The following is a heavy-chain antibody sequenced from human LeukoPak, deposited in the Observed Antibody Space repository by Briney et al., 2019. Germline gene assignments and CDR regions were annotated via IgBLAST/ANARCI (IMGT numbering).Heavy chain of an antibody. CDR2: IYHSGST. CDR1: GGSISSSNW. Sequence: SGTLSLTCAVSGGSISSSNWWSWVRQPPGKGLEWIGEIYHSGSTNYNPSLKSRVTISVDKSKNQFSLKLSSVTAADTAVYYCASAQPYYDILTGYYRDNWFDPWGQGTLVTVSS. CDR3: ASAQPYYDILTGYYRDNWFDP. D-gene: IGHD3-9*01. V-gene: IGHV4-4*02. J-gene: IGHJ5*02.